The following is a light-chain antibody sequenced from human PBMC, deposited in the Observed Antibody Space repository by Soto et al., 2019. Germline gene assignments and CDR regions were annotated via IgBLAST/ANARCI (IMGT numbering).Light chain of an antibody. CDR2: DAS. V-gene: IGKV1-5*01. CDR1: QSISSW. Sequence: DIQMTQSPSTLSASVGDRVTITCRASQSISSWLAWYQQKPGKAPKLLIYDASSLESGVPSRFSGSGAGTEFDLTISSLQPDDFATYYCQQYNSYSWPFGQGTQVEIK. J-gene: IGKJ1*01. CDR3: QQYNSYSWP.